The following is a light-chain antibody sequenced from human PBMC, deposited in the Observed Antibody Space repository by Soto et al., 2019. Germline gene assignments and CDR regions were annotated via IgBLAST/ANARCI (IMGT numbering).Light chain of an antibody. CDR3: AAWDDSLSVL. V-gene: IGLV1-44*01. J-gene: IGLJ2*01. CDR2: NNN. CDR1: SSNIGRNA. Sequence: QSVLTQPPSASGTPGQRVTISCSGSSSNIGRNAVTWYRQLPGTAPKLLIYNNNQRPSGVPDRFSGSKSGTSASLAISGLQSDDEADYYCAAWDDSLSVLFGGGTKLTVL.